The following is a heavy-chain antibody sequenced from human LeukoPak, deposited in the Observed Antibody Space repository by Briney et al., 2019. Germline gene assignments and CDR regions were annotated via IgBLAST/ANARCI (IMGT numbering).Heavy chain of an antibody. CDR1: GFTFSYYG. CDR2: ISYDGSSK. V-gene: IGHV3-30*18. CDR3: AKERNYYGSDALIDY. J-gene: IGHJ4*02. Sequence: GRSLRLSCAASGFTFSYYGMHWVRQAPGKGLEWVAVISYDGSSKYCADSVKGRFTISRDNSKNTLYLQMNSLRAEDTAVYYCAKERNYYGSDALIDYWGQGTLVTVSS. D-gene: IGHD3-10*01.